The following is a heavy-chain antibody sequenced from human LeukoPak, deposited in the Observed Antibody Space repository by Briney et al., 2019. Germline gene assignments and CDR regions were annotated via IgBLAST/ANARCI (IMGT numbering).Heavy chain of an antibody. J-gene: IGHJ4*02. V-gene: IGHV3-11*01. Sequence: GGSLRLSCAASGFIFSDYYMSWIRQAPGKGLEWVSYVSISGGTIYYADSVKGRFTISRDNAKNSLYLQMNSLRAEDTAVYYCAGTMITFGGVIVPMGFDYWGQGTLVTVSS. CDR3: AGTMITFGGVIVPMGFDY. CDR1: GFIFSDYY. CDR2: VSISGGTI. D-gene: IGHD3-16*02.